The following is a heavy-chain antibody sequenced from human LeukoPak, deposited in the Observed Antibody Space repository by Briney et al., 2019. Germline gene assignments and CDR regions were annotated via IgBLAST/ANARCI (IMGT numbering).Heavy chain of an antibody. CDR3: ARGLSTSWHTPFDP. V-gene: IGHV4-34*01. J-gene: IGHJ5*02. CDR2: INHRGST. D-gene: IGHD2-2*01. CDR1: GFTFSSYS. Sequence: GSLRLSCAASGFTFSSYSMNWIRQPPGKGLEWIGEINHRGSTNYNPSLKSRVTISVDTSQNQFSLKLNSVTAADTAVYYCARGLSTSWHTPFDPWGQGTLVTVSS.